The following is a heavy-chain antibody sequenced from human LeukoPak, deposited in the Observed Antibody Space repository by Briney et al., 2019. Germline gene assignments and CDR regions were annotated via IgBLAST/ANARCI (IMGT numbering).Heavy chain of an antibody. CDR3: AKAPGYSSSVYYYMDV. Sequence: GGSLRLSCAASGFTFSSYEMNWVRQAPGKGLEWVSAISGSGGSTYYADSVKGRFTISRDNSKNTLYLQMNSLRAEDTAVYYCAKAPGYSSSVYYYMDVWGKGTTVTVSS. CDR1: GFTFSSYE. D-gene: IGHD6-6*01. V-gene: IGHV3-23*01. CDR2: ISGSGGST. J-gene: IGHJ6*03.